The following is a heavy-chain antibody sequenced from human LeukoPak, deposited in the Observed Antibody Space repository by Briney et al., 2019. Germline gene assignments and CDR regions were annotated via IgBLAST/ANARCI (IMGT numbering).Heavy chain of an antibody. CDR2: IYYSGST. CDR3: ARGSGIKLDY. V-gene: IGHV4-59*01. J-gene: IGHJ4*02. D-gene: IGHD3-10*01. Sequence: SETLSLTCTVSGGSISSYYWSWIRQPPGKGLGWIGYIYYSGSTNYNPSLKSRVTISVDTSKNQFSLKLSSVTAADTAVYYCARGSGIKLDYWGQGTLVTVSS. CDR1: GGSISSYY.